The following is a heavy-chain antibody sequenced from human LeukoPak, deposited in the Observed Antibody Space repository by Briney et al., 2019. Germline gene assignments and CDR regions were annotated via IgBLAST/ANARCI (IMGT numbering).Heavy chain of an antibody. CDR2: INSDGSGT. V-gene: IGHV3-74*01. Sequence: GGSLRLSCAASGFTFSSYWMHWVRQAPGKGLVWVSRINSDGSGTSYADSVKGRFTISRDNSKNTLYLQMNSLRAEDTAVYYCAKDRTYYYDSSGYFPEDYWGQGTLVTVSS. CDR3: AKDRTYYYDSSGYFPEDY. CDR1: GFTFSSYW. D-gene: IGHD3-22*01. J-gene: IGHJ4*02.